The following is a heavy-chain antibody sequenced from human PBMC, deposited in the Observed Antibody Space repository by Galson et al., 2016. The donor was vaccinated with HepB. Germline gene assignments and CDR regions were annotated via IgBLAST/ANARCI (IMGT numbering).Heavy chain of an antibody. CDR2: IHYSGST. J-gene: IGHJ1*01. V-gene: IGHV4-31*03. D-gene: IGHD3/OR15-3a*01. Sequence: TLSLTCTVSGGSISSGGYYWSWIRQHPGKGLEWIGYIHYSGSTYYNPSLESRVSISVDTSKNQFSRKLSSVTAADPAVYYCARGLPFLDWLSDKSAEYFQDWGQGTLVTVSS. CDR1: GGSISSGGYY. CDR3: ARGLPFLDWLSDKSAEYFQD.